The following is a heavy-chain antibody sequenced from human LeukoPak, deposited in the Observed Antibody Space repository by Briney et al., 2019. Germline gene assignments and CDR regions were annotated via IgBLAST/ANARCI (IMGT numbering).Heavy chain of an antibody. CDR2: IYPGGSDP. Sequence: GESLKISCKGSGYRFTSYWIAWVRQMPGKGLEWMGIIYPGGSDPRYSPSFLGQVTISADKSISTAYLQWSSLKASDAAMYYCARGSVQLERPDPSSWFDPWGQGTLVTVSS. CDR3: ARGSVQLERPDPSSWFDP. J-gene: IGHJ5*02. D-gene: IGHD1-1*01. V-gene: IGHV5-51*01. CDR1: GYRFTSYW.